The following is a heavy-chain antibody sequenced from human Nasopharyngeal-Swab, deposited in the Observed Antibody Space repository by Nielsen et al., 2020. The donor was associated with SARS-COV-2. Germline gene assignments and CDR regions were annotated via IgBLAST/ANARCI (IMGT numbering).Heavy chain of an antibody. Sequence: GESLEISCAASGFTVSSNYMSWVRQAQGKGLEWVSVIYSGGSTYYAESVKGRFTISRDNSKNTLYLQMNSLRGEDTAVYYCARRGGDDYVWGSYNYYFDYWGQGTLVTVSS. CDR1: GFTVSSNY. CDR3: ARRGGDDYVWGSYNYYFDY. J-gene: IGHJ4*02. D-gene: IGHD3-16*01. CDR2: IYSGGST. V-gene: IGHV3-53*01.